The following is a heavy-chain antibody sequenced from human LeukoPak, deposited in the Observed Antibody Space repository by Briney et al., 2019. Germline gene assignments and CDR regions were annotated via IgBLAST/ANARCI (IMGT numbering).Heavy chain of an antibody. CDR2: ISGSGVNT. D-gene: IGHD3-22*01. CDR3: ARGRSGYGPFDAFDL. Sequence: GGSLRLSCAGSGFTFASYAVHWVRQAPGKGLEWVSAISGSGVNTYYADSVKGRFAASRDNSKNTLYLQMNSLRAEDTAVYYCARGRSGYGPFDAFDLWGQGTWVTVSS. V-gene: IGHV3-23*01. J-gene: IGHJ3*01. CDR1: GFTFASYA.